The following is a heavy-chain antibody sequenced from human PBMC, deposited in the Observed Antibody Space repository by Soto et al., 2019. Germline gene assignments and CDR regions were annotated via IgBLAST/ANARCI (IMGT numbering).Heavy chain of an antibody. D-gene: IGHD4-17*01. V-gene: IGHV1-69*13. CDR2: IIPIFGTA. Sequence: SVKVSCKASGGTFSSYAISWVRQAPGQGLEWMGGIIPIFGTANYAQKFQGRVTITADESTSTAYMELSSLRSEDTAVYYCARVTGEVSNYYYYGMDVWGKGTTVTVSS. CDR1: GGTFSSYA. CDR3: ARVTGEVSNYYYYGMDV. J-gene: IGHJ6*04.